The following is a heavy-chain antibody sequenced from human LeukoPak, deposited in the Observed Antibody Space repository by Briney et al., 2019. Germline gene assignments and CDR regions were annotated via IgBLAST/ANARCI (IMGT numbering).Heavy chain of an antibody. CDR3: ARGGSGYYPPLYYFDY. J-gene: IGHJ4*02. Sequence: GGSLRLSCAASGFTFSSYEMNWVRQAPGKGLEWVSYISSSGSTIYYADSVKGRFIISRDNAKNSLYLQMNSLRAEDTAVYYCARGGSGYYPPLYYFDYWGQGTLVTVSS. V-gene: IGHV3-48*03. CDR2: ISSSGSTI. D-gene: IGHD3-22*01. CDR1: GFTFSSYE.